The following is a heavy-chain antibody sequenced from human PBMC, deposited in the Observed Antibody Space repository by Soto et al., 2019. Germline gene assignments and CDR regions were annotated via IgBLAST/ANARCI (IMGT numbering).Heavy chain of an antibody. V-gene: IGHV1-3*01. CDR3: GRTIGVAGRFDS. J-gene: IGHJ4*01. CDR2: INALNGNR. Sequence: QVQLVQSGAEVRKPGASVKVSCKTSGNILSAYAIQCVRQAPGESLEWMGWINALNGNRRYSQQLEGRVTFTRDTSACIDYMELSSLRPEDTAIYYCGRTIGVAGRFDSWGHGTLVTVAS. CDR1: GNILSAYA. D-gene: IGHD6-19*01.